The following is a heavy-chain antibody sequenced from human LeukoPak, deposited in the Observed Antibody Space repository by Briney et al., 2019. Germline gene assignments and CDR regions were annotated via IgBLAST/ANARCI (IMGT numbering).Heavy chain of an antibody. CDR2: IYYSGST. Sequence: SETLSLTCTVSGGSISSSSYYWGWIRQPPGKGLEWIGSIYYSGSTYYNPSLKSRVTISVDTSKNQFSLKLSSVTAADTAVYYCNIRYYYDSKDAFDIWGQGTMVTVSS. J-gene: IGHJ3*02. D-gene: IGHD3-22*01. CDR3: NIRYYYDSKDAFDI. V-gene: IGHV4-39*01. CDR1: GGSISSSSYY.